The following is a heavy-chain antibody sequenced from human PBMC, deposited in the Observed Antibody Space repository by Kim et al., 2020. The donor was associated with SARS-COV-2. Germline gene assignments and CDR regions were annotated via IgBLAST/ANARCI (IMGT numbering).Heavy chain of an antibody. Sequence: TYKLDAVKSRFTLSRDTAKNSLYLHMNSLRADDTAVYYCATGSSWSGGAYWGQGTLVTVSS. CDR2: T. J-gene: IGHJ4*02. CDR3: ATGSSWSGGAY. D-gene: IGHD6-13*01. V-gene: IGHV3-7*04.